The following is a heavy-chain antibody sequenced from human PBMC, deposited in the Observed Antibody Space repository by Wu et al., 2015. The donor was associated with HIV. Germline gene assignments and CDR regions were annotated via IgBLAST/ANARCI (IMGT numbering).Heavy chain of an antibody. J-gene: IGHJ3*02. CDR2: IIPIFGTA. Sequence: QVQLVQSGAEVRKPGSSVKVSCKASGGTFSSYAISWVRQAPGQGLEWMGGIIPIFGTANYAQKFQGRVTITTDESTSTAYMELRSLRSDDTAVYYCARYSPRPVLRVREVSFDIVGPRGQVVTVSS. D-gene: IGHD5-12*01. CDR1: GGTFSSYA. V-gene: IGHV1-69*05. CDR3: ARYSPRPVLRVREVSFDI.